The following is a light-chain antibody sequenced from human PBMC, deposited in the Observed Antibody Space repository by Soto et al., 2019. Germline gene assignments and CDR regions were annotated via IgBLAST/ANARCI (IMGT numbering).Light chain of an antibody. Sequence: EIVMTQSPATLSVSPGERATLSCRASQSVSSNLAWYQQKPGQAPRLLIYGASTRATGIPARFSGSGSGTAFTLTISSLPSEDFAVYYCQQYNNCPPRYTFGQGTKLEIK. CDR3: QQYNNCPPRYT. CDR2: GAS. V-gene: IGKV3-15*01. CDR1: QSVSSN. J-gene: IGKJ2*01.